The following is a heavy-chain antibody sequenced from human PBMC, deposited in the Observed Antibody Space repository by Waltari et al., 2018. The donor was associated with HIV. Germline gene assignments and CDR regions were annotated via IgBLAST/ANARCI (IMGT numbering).Heavy chain of an antibody. V-gene: IGHV4-59*01. J-gene: IGHJ4*02. CDR3: ARVRTYGSSSAFDY. D-gene: IGHD6-6*01. CDR2: IYYSGST. Sequence: QVQLQESGPGLVKPSETLSLTCTVPGGSISSSYWSWIRQPPGKGLEWIGYIYYSGSTNYNPSLKSRVTISVDTSKNQFSLKLSSVTAADTAVYYCARVRTYGSSSAFDYWGQGTLVTVSS. CDR1: GGSISSSY.